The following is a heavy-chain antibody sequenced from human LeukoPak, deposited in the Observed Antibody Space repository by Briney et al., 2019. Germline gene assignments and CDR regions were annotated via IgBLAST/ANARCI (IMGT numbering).Heavy chain of an antibody. V-gene: IGHV4-34*01. Sequence: SETLSLTCAVYGGSFSGYYWSWIRQPPGKGLEWIGEINHSGSTNYNPSLKSRVTISVDTSKNQLSLKLSSVTAADTAVYYCARSRRGGYNYLDYWGQGTLVTVSS. D-gene: IGHD5-24*01. J-gene: IGHJ4*02. CDR1: GGSFSGYY. CDR2: INHSGST. CDR3: ARSRRGGYNYLDY.